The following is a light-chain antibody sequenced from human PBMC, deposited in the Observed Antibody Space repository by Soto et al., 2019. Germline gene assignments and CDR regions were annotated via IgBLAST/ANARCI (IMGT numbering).Light chain of an antibody. J-gene: IGKJ5*01. Sequence: IQCSQAPSSLSASVGDRVTVTFRASQGISSYLAWYQQRPGKAPKLLIYEASTLQSGVPSRFSGSGSGTEFTLTISGLLPEDFAAYHCQQLYTLPFTFGQGTRLEI. CDR2: EAS. CDR1: QGISSY. V-gene: IGKV1-9*01. CDR3: QQLYTLPFT.